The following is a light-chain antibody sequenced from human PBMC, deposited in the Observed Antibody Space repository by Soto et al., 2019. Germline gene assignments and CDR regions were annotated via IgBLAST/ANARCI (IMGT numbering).Light chain of an antibody. CDR3: QQYNNWPQ. J-gene: IGKJ1*01. CDR1: QSVTNS. V-gene: IGKV3-11*01. Sequence: EIVLTQSPATLSLSPGERATLSCRASQSVTNSLAWYQQKPGQAPGLLIYGASSRATGIPDRFSGSGSGTDFTLTISRLEAEDFAVYYCQQYNNWPQFGQGTKVDIK. CDR2: GAS.